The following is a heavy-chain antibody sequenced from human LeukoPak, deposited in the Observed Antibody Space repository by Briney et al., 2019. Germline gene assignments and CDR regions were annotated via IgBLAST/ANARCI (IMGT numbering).Heavy chain of an antibody. CDR1: GFTFSSYS. CDR3: ARNRYGSSLDAFDI. Sequence: GGSLRLSCAASGFTFSSYSMNWVRQAPGKGLEWVSSISSSGTYIYYADSVKGRFTISRDNAKNSLHLQMNSLRVEDTAAYYCARNRYGSSLDAFDIWGQGTVVTVSS. V-gene: IGHV3-21*01. D-gene: IGHD6-13*01. J-gene: IGHJ3*02. CDR2: ISSSGTYI.